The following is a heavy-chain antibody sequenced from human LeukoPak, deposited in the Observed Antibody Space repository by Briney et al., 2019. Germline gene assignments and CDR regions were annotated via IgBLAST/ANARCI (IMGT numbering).Heavy chain of an antibody. CDR2: IYHSGST. D-gene: IGHD3-22*01. CDR3: ARDAYYYDSSGYYNGWDYYYYMDV. Sequence: PSETLSLTCTVSGYSISSGYYWGWIRQPPGKGLEWIGSIYHSGSTNYNPSLKSRVSISVDTSKNQFSLKLSSVTAADTAVYYCARDAYYYDSSGYYNGWDYYYYMDVWGKGTTVTISS. V-gene: IGHV4-38-2*02. CDR1: GYSISSGYY. J-gene: IGHJ6*03.